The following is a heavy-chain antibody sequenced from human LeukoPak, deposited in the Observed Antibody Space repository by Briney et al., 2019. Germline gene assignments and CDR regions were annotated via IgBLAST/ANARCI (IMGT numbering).Heavy chain of an antibody. CDR2: IYTSGTT. D-gene: IGHD4-17*01. Sequence: PSETLSLTCTVSGGSISSGVYYWTWIRQPAGKGLEWIGQIYTSGTTNYNPSLKSRVTISVDTSKNQFSLKLSSVTAADTAVYYCARVGDDYGDYGGGNDAFDIWGQGTMVTVSS. CDR3: ARVGDDYGDYGGGNDAFDI. V-gene: IGHV4-61*09. CDR1: GGSISSGVYY. J-gene: IGHJ3*02.